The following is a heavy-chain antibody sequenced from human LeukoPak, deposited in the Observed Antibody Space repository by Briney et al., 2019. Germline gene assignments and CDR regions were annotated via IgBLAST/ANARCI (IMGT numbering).Heavy chain of an antibody. J-gene: IGHJ4*02. CDR1: GYTFTSYG. V-gene: IGHV1-18*04. CDR2: ISAYNGNT. D-gene: IGHD2-15*01. Sequence: ASVKVSCKASGYTFTSYGISWVRQAPGQGLEWMGWISAYNGNTNYAQKLQGRVTMTTDTSTSTAYMELRSLRSDDTAVHYCAREYCSGGSCYIFDYWGQGTLVTVSS. CDR3: AREYCSGGSCYIFDY.